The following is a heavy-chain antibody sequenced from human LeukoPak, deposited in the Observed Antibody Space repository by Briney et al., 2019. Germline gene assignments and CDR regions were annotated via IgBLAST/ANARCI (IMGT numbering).Heavy chain of an antibody. CDR3: AKIVSGRPPY. CDR1: GGSISSYY. Sequence: LSLTCTVSGGSISSYYWSWIRQPPGKGLEWVAVISYDGSNKYYADSVKGRFTISRDNSKNTLYLQMNSLRAEDTAVYYCAKIVSGRPPYWGQGTLVTVSS. CDR2: ISYDGSNK. D-gene: IGHD2-15*01. J-gene: IGHJ4*02. V-gene: IGHV3-30*18.